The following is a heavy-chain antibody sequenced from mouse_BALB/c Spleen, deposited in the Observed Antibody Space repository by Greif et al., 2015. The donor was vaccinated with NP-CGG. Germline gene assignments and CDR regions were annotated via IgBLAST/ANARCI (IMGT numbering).Heavy chain of an antibody. V-gene: IGHV1-59*01. CDR1: GYTFTSYW. CDR2: IDPSDSYT. J-gene: IGHJ2*01. Sequence: QVQLKESGAELVKPGASVKMSCKASGYTFTSYWMHWVKQRPGQGLEWIGVIDPSDSYTSYNQKFKGKATLTVDTSSSTACMQRSSLTSEDSAVYYCAAYCCGTSCYLDYWGQGTALTVSS. CDR3: AAYCCGTSCYLDY. D-gene: IGHD1-1*01.